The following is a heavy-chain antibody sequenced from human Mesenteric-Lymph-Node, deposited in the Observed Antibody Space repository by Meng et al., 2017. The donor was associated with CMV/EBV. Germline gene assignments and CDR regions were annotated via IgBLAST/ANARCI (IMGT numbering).Heavy chain of an antibody. CDR3: ATYYSSSCFDY. CDR1: GFTFSLYW. D-gene: IGHD2-21*01. J-gene: IGHJ4*02. Sequence: GGSLRLSCAASGFTFSLYWMSWVRQAPGKGLEWVSAISDRGYSTYYADSVKGRFTISRDNSKNTLYLQMNGLRAEDTAIYYCATYYSSSCFDYWGQGTLVTVSS. V-gene: IGHV3-23*01. CDR2: ISDRGYST.